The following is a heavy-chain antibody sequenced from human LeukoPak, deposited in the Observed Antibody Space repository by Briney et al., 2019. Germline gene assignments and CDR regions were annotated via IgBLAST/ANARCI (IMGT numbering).Heavy chain of an antibody. J-gene: IGHJ4*02. CDR1: GGSFSGYY. Sequence: SETLSLTCAVYGGSFSGYYWSWIRQPPGKGLEWIGAINHSGSTNYNPSLKRRVTISVDTSKNQFALKLSSVTAADTAVYYCARARDRSGYYYSWFDYWGQGTLVTVSS. CDR3: ARARDRSGYYYSWFDY. V-gene: IGHV4-34*01. CDR2: INHSGST. D-gene: IGHD3-22*01.